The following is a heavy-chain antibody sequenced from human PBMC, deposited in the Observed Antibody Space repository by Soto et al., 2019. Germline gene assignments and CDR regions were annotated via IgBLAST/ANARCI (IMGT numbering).Heavy chain of an antibody. CDR1: GFIFSNYG. Sequence: QVQLVESGGGVVQPGRSLRLSCAASGFIFSNYGMHWVRQAPGKGLEWVAVIWYDGSDKYYPNSVKGRFTISRDNSKNSLYLQMNSLSVEDSAIYYCARGRGHTYGEVDNWGQGTLVTVSS. CDR2: IWYDGSDK. V-gene: IGHV3-33*01. D-gene: IGHD5-18*01. CDR3: ARGRGHTYGEVDN. J-gene: IGHJ4*02.